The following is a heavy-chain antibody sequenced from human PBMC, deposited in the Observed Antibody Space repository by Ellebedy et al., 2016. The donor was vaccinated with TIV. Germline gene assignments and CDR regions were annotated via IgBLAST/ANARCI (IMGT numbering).Heavy chain of an antibody. CDR3: AKDQTEGYDILWFDP. Sequence: SETLSLXXTVSGDSITSGNYYWSCIRQPAGKGLEWIGRIYAGGSANYNPSLKSRVTMSSDTSKNQFSLRLNSVTAADTAVYYCAKDQTEGYDILWFDPWGQGTLVTVSS. J-gene: IGHJ5*02. V-gene: IGHV4-61*02. CDR2: IYAGGSA. CDR1: GDSITSGNYY. D-gene: IGHD3-9*01.